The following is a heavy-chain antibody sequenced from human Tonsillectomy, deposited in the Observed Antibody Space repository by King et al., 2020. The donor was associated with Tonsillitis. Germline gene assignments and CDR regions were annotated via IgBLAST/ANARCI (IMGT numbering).Heavy chain of an antibody. J-gene: IGHJ4*02. Sequence: FTLKESGPVLVKPTETLTLTCTVSGFSLSNARMGVSWIRQPPGKALEWLSHIFSNYEKSYSTSLKSRLTLSKDPSKSQVVLTMTNMDPVDTATYYCARIRWELGYYFDYWGKGTLVTVSS. D-gene: IGHD1-26*01. CDR3: ARIRWELGYYFDY. CDR2: IFSNYEK. CDR1: GFSLSNARMG. V-gene: IGHV2-26*01.